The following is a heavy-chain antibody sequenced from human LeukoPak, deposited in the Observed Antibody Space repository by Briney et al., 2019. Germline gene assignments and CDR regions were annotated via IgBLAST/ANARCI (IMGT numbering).Heavy chain of an antibody. CDR1: GFTFSSYA. CDR2: ISGIVNNT. V-gene: IGHV3-23*01. Sequence: GGSLRLSCAASGFTFSSYAMSWVRQAPGKGLEWVSSISGIVNNTYYADSVKGRFTISRDNSKNTLYLQMGSLRAEDMAVYYCARDLGSGWVDAFDIWGQGTMVTVSS. CDR3: ARDLGSGWVDAFDI. D-gene: IGHD6-19*01. J-gene: IGHJ3*02.